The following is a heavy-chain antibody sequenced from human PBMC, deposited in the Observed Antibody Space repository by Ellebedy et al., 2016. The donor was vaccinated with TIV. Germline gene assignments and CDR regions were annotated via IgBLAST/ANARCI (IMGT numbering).Heavy chain of an antibody. D-gene: IGHD2-21*02. Sequence: GESLKISCAVSGFTFSSYAMNWVRQAPGKGLEWVSSIGSGGGSPHYADSVKGRFTISTDDSRTTLFLQMNSLRADDTAVYYCPKGQRVVTAPFDYWGHGTLVTVSS. CDR1: GFTFSSYA. CDR2: IGSGGGSP. CDR3: PKGQRVVTAPFDY. V-gene: IGHV3-23*01. J-gene: IGHJ4*01.